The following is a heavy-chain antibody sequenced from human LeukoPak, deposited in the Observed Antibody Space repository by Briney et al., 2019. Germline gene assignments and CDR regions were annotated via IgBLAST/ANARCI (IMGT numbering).Heavy chain of an antibody. CDR2: IYYSGST. CDR3: ARDLYGDRTFDY. V-gene: IGHV4-30-4*02. Sequence: PSDTLSLTCNDSRGSISSGHYYWSWIRQPPGKGLEWIGYIYYSGSTYYNPSLKSRVTISVDTSKNQFSLRLSSVTVADTAVYYCARDLYGDRTFDYWGQGTLVTVSS. J-gene: IGHJ4*02. CDR1: RGSISSGHYY. D-gene: IGHD4-17*01.